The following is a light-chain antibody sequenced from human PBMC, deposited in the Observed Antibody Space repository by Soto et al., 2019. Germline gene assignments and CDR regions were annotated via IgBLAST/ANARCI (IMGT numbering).Light chain of an antibody. J-gene: IGLJ1*01. V-gene: IGLV2-14*01. CDR1: SSDVGGYNY. Sequence: QSVLTQPDSVSGSPGQSITISCTGTSSDVGGYNYVSWYQQHPGKAPKLMIYDVSNRPSGVSNRFSGSKSGNTASLTISGLQAEDDDDYYCSSYTSSSTLVVGTGTKVTVL. CDR2: DVS. CDR3: SSYTSSSTLV.